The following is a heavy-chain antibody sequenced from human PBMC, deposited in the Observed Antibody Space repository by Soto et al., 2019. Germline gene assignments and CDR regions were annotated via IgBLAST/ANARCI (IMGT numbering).Heavy chain of an antibody. CDR3: TKKVVAGGSNLFDP. CDR1: GLTFSSYA. CDR2: ISANGVTT. D-gene: IGHD6-13*01. J-gene: IGHJ5*02. V-gene: IGHV3-23*01. Sequence: EVQLLESGGGLVQPGGSLRLSCVASGLTFSSYAMTWVRQAPGKGLEWVSIISANGVTTFYADSVKGRFTISRDDSQNTLYLQMNSLRAEDTAVYYCTKKVVAGGSNLFDPWGQGTLVTVSS.